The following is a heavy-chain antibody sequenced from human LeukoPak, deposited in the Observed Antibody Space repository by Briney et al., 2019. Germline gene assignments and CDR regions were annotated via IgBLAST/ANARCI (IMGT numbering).Heavy chain of an antibody. CDR2: INTDGSST. J-gene: IGHJ4*02. CDR3: ARDSAAHFDH. D-gene: IGHD2-15*01. Sequence: GGSLRLSCAAAGFTFSSYWMHWVRQAPGEGLVWVSRINTDGSSTIYADSVKGRFTMSRDNAKNTLYLQMNSLRAEDTAVYYCARDSAAHFDHWGQGTLVTVSS. V-gene: IGHV3-74*01. CDR1: GFTFSSYW.